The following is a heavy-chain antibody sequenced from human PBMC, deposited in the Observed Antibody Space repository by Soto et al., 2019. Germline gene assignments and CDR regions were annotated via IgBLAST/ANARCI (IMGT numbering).Heavy chain of an antibody. J-gene: IGHJ6*02. CDR1: GYTFTGYD. D-gene: IGHD4-17*01. V-gene: IGHV1-8*01. CDR3: ARGRVDYGDYEVYYYYYYGMDV. Sequence: ASVKVSCKASGYTFTGYDINWVRQATGRGLEWMGWMNPNSGNTGYAQKFQGRVTMTRNTSISTAYMELSSLRSEDTAVYYCARGRVDYGDYEVYYYYYYGMDVWGQGTTVTVSS. CDR2: MNPNSGNT.